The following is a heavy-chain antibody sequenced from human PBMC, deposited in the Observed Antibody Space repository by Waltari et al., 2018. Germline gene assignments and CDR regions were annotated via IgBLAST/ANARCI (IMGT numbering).Heavy chain of an antibody. Sequence: QVQLVQSGAEVKKPGASVKVSCKASGYTFSSYYIHWVRQAPGQGLEWVGMINPSGGSTSYAQRLQGRVTVTRDTPTTTVYMELSSLRSGDTAVYYCARVHISGGVALDFWGQGTMVTVSS. CDR3: ARVHISGGVALDF. CDR2: INPSGGST. D-gene: IGHD3-16*01. CDR1: GYTFSSYY. V-gene: IGHV1-46*01. J-gene: IGHJ3*01.